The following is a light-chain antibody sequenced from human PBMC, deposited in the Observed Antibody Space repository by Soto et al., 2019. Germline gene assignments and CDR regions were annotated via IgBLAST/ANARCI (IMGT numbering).Light chain of an antibody. V-gene: IGLV2-14*03. CDR3: SSYTGSSTLYV. CDR1: SSDVGGYNY. J-gene: IGLJ1*01. Sequence: HSALTQAASVSGFPGQSITISCTGTSSDVGGYNYVSWYQHHPGKAPKLLIYDVSNRPSGVSNRFSGSKSGNTASLTISGLQAEDEADYYCSSYTGSSTLYVFGSGTKVTVL. CDR2: DVS.